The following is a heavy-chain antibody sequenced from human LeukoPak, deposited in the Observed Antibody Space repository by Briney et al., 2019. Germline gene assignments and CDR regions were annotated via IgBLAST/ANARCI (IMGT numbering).Heavy chain of an antibody. Sequence: GGSLRLSCAASGFTFSSYWMSWVRQAPGKGLEWVANIKQDRSEKYYVDSVKGRFTISRDNAKNSLYLQMSSLRAEDTAVYYCTRVEETATTAAIIRKYSYYYYYMDVWGKGNTVTVSS. CDR3: TRVEETATTAAIIRKYSYYYYYMDV. V-gene: IGHV3-7*01. J-gene: IGHJ6*03. CDR1: GFTFSSYW. D-gene: IGHD4-11*01. CDR2: IKQDRSEK.